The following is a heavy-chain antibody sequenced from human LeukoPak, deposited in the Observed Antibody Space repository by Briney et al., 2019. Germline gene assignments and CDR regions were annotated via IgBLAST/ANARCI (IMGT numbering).Heavy chain of an antibody. J-gene: IGHJ4*02. D-gene: IGHD3-3*01. CDR1: GYTFTGYY. V-gene: IGHV1-2*04. Sequence: ASVTVSCKASGYTFTGYYMHWVRQAPGQGLEWMGWINPNSGGTNYAQKFQGWVTMTRDTSISTAYMELSRLRSDDTAVYYCARSRPLTYYDFWSGYYYFDYWGQGTLVTVSS. CDR3: ARSRPLTYYDFWSGYYYFDY. CDR2: INPNSGGT.